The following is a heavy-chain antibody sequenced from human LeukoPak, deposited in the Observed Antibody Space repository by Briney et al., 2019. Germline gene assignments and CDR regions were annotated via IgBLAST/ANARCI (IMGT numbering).Heavy chain of an antibody. CDR3: ASEKVPSIAARGTVGYYYYYMDV. CDR2: IIPIFGTA. Sequence: SVKVSCKASGGTFSSYAISWVRQAPGQGLEWMGGIIPIFGTAHYAQKFQGRVTITTDESTSTAYMELSSLRSEDTAVYYCASEKVPSIAARGTVGYYYYYMDVWGKGTTVTVSS. V-gene: IGHV1-69*05. D-gene: IGHD6-6*01. CDR1: GGTFSSYA. J-gene: IGHJ6*03.